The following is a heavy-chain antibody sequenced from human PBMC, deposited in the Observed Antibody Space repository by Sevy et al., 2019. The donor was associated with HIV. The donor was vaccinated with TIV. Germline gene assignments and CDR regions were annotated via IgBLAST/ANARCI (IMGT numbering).Heavy chain of an antibody. V-gene: IGHV3-20*01. CDR3: ARSRVERYTSGYNNYQAMDV. CDR1: GFTFDDYG. D-gene: IGHD5-18*01. CDR2: INWNGGNR. Sequence: GGALRLSCAGAGFTFDDYGMNWVRQVPGKGLEWVSGINWNGGNRGYADSVKGRFTISRDNAKSSLYLQMNSLRAEDTALYHWARSRVERYTSGYNNYQAMDVWGHGTTVTVSS. J-gene: IGHJ6*02.